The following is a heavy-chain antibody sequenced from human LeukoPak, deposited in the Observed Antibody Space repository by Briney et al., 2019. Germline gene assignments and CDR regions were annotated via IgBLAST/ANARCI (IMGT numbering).Heavy chain of an antibody. J-gene: IGHJ3*02. CDR2: IYTSGST. CDR3: AITDIVGPRMTTRDRWAFDI. V-gene: IGHV4-4*07. D-gene: IGHD2-15*01. CDR1: GGSISSYY. Sequence: SETLSLTCTVSGGSISSYYWSWIRQPAGKGLEWIGRIYTSGSTNYNPSLKSRVTMSVDTSKNQFSLKLSSVTAADTAVYYCAITDIVGPRMTTRDRWAFDIWGQGTMVTVSS.